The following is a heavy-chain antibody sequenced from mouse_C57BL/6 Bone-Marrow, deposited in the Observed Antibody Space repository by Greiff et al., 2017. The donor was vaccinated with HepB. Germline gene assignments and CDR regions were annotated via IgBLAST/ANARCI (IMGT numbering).Heavy chain of an antibody. D-gene: IGHD2-4*01. CDR1: GYAFSSSW. Sequence: VQLQQSGPELVKPGASVKISCKASGYAFSSSWMNWVKQRPGKGLEWIGRIYPGDGDTNYNGKFKGKATLTADKSSSTAYMQLSSLTSEDSAVYFCARRRFGYYDYYWGQGTTLTVSS. CDR2: IYPGDGDT. J-gene: IGHJ2*01. V-gene: IGHV1-82*01. CDR3: ARRRFGYYDYY.